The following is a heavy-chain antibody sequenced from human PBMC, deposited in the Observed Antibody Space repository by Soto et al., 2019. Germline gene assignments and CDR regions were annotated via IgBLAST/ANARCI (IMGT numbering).Heavy chain of an antibody. D-gene: IGHD2-21*02. V-gene: IGHV1-3*01. CDR3: ARSIVVVTALDY. CDR2: INAGNGNT. J-gene: IGHJ4*02. Sequence: GSPVKVPCKASVYTFTSYLIHWVRHAPGQRLEWMGWINAGNGNTKYSQKFQGRVTITRDTSASTAYMELSSLRSEDTAVYYCARSIVVVTALDYWGQGTLVTVSS. CDR1: VYTFTSYL.